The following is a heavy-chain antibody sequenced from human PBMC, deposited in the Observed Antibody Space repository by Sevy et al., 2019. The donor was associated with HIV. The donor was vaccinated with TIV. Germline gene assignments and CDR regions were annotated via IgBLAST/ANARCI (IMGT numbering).Heavy chain of an antibody. CDR2: INPSGGST. CDR3: ARDGSTMVRGVIYYYYYYMDV. V-gene: IGHV1-46*01. CDR1: GYTFTSYY. J-gene: IGHJ6*03. D-gene: IGHD3-10*01. Sequence: ASVKVSCKASGYTFTSYYMHWVRQAPGQGLEWMGIINPSGGSTSYAQNFQGRVTMTRDTSTGTVYMELSSLRSEDTAVYYCARDGSTMVRGVIYYYYYYMDVWGKGTTVTVSS.